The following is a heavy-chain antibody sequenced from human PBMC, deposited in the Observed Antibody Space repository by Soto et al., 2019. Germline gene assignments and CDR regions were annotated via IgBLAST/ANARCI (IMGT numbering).Heavy chain of an antibody. CDR2: ISAYNGNT. Sequence: ASVKVSCKASGYTFTSYGISWVRQAPGQGLEWMGWISAYNGNTNYAQKLQGRVTMTTDTSTSTAYMELRSLRSDDTAVYYCARLRSRFDEGHYYYMDVWGKGTTVTVSS. CDR1: GYTFTSYG. CDR3: ARLRSRFDEGHYYYMDV. V-gene: IGHV1-18*01. J-gene: IGHJ6*03. D-gene: IGHD3-10*01.